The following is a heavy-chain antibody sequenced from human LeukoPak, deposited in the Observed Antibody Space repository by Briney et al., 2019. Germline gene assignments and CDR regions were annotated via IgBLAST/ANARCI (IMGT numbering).Heavy chain of an antibody. V-gene: IGHV4-30-4*01. D-gene: IGHD5-24*01. CDR3: ARARRDGDWYFDL. CDR2: IFYSGST. CDR1: GGSINSGDYY. Sequence: SETLSLTCTVSGGSINSGDYYWSWIPRPPGKGLEWIGYIFYSGSTYCNPSLKSRVTISVDTSKNQFSLKLSSVTAADTAVYYCARARRDGDWYFDLWGRGTLVTVSS. J-gene: IGHJ2*01.